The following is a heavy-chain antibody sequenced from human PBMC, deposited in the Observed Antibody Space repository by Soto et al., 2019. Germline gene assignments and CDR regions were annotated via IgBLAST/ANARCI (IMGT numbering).Heavy chain of an antibody. D-gene: IGHD3-9*01. CDR1: GYTFTKYW. Sequence: GESLKISCQASGYTFTKYWVGWVRQMPGKGLEWMGIIYPDDSDTRYSPSFQGHVTISADKSISTAYLQWSSLKASDSATYFCARRDMLTGYVYFDYWGQGTQVTVSS. CDR2: IYPDDSDT. CDR3: ARRDMLTGYVYFDY. V-gene: IGHV5-51*01. J-gene: IGHJ4*02.